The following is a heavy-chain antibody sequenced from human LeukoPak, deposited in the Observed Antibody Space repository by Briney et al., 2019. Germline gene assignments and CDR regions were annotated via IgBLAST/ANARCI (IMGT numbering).Heavy chain of an antibody. CDR3: ASREAAAGLTSDY. Sequence: SETLSLTCTVSGGSISSSGYYWGWIRQPPGKGLEWIGSIYYSGSTYYNPSLKSRVTISVDTSKNQFSLKLSSVTAADTAVYYCASREAAAGLTSDYWGQGTLVTVSS. CDR1: GGSISSSGYY. CDR2: IYYSGST. V-gene: IGHV4-39*01. D-gene: IGHD6-13*01. J-gene: IGHJ4*02.